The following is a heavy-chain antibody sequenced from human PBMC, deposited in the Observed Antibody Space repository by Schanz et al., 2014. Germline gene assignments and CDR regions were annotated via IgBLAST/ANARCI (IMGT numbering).Heavy chain of an antibody. CDR3: ATWRGDDSGGHGQFDY. CDR1: GFTFSSYA. J-gene: IGHJ4*02. D-gene: IGHD3-22*01. CDR2: LSGSGTST. Sequence: EVQLLESGGGLVQPGGSLRLSCAASGFTFSSYAMSWVRQAPGKGLEWVSALSGSGTSTYYADSVKGRFTISRDNSKNTLYLQMNSLRAEDTAVYYCATWRGDDSGGHGQFDYWGQGALVTVSS. V-gene: IGHV3-23*01.